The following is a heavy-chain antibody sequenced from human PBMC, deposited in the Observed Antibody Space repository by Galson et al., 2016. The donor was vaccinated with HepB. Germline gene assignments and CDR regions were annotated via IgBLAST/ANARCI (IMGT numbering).Heavy chain of an antibody. CDR3: ARDQYVEGSAWYSASGC. J-gene: IGHJ4*02. Sequence: SLRLSCAVSGFTFSSYCMTWVRQAPGKGLEWVSSITHDERYQNYGDSVKGRFTISRDNAKNSLYLQMNSLRAEDTAVYYCARDQYVEGSAWYSASGCWGQGTLVTVSS. CDR2: ITHDERYQ. V-gene: IGHV3-21*01. CDR1: GFTFSSYC. D-gene: IGHD6-13*01.